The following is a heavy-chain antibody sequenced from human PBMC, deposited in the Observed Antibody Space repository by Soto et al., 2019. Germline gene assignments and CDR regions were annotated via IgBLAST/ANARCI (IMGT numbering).Heavy chain of an antibody. CDR1: GGSISSSSYY. J-gene: IGHJ5*02. CDR3: ARQGYDFWSGYKRNWFDP. V-gene: IGHV4-39*01. Sequence: PSETLSLTCTVSGGSISSSSYYWGWIRQPPGKGLEWIGSIYYSGSTYYNPSLKSRVTISVDTSKNQFSLKLSSVTAADTAVYYCARQGYDFWSGYKRNWFDPWGQGTLVT. D-gene: IGHD3-3*01. CDR2: IYYSGST.